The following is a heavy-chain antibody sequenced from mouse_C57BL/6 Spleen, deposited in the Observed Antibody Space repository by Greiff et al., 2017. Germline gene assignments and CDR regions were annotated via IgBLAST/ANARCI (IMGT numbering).Heavy chain of an antibody. CDR1: GYTFTSYW. Sequence: VQLKQSGAELVKPGASVKLSCKASGYTFTSYWMQWVKQRPGQGLEWIGEIDPSDSYTNYNQKFKGKATLTVDTSSSTAYMQLSSLTSEDSAVYYCARVYYYGSSYGWFAYWGQGTLVTVSA. V-gene: IGHV1-50*01. CDR2: IDPSDSYT. CDR3: ARVYYYGSSYGWFAY. J-gene: IGHJ3*01. D-gene: IGHD1-1*01.